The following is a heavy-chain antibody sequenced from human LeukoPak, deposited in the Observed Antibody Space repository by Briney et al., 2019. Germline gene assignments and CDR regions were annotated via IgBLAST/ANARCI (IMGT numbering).Heavy chain of an antibody. CDR3: AQGGYYYDSSGYYFDY. J-gene: IGHJ4*02. CDR2: ISWNSGSI. CDR1: GFTFDDYA. D-gene: IGHD3-22*01. V-gene: IGHV3-9*01. Sequence: GRSLRLSCAASGFTFDDYAMHWVRQAPGKGLEWVSGISWNSGSIGYADSVKGRFTISRDNAKNSLYLQMSSLRAEDTALYYCAQGGYYYDSSGYYFDYWGQGTLVTVSS.